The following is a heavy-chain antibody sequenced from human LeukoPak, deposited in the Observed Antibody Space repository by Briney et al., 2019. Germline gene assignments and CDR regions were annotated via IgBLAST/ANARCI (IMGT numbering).Heavy chain of an antibody. CDR3: ARLTGTTGFDY. CDR1: GFPFSSYW. CDR2: IKQDGSDK. J-gene: IGHJ4*02. Sequence: GGSLRLSCATSGFPFSSYWMIWVRQAPGKGMKWVANIKQDGSDKYYVDSVMGRFTISRDNAKNSLYLQLNSLRADDTAVYYCARLTGTTGFDYWGQGTLVTVSS. D-gene: IGHD1-1*01. V-gene: IGHV3-7*01.